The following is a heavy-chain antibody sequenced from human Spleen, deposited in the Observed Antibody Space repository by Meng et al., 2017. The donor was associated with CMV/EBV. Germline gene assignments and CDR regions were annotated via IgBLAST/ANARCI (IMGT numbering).Heavy chain of an antibody. Sequence: GESLKISCVVSGFTFSSYAMNWVRQAPGKGLEWVSYISPSATTMYYADSIKGRFTISRDNAKNSLYLQMNSLRAEDTAVYYCAAPSCTSTFCSSYFDYWGQGALVTVSS. D-gene: IGHD2-2*01. CDR1: GFTFSSYA. J-gene: IGHJ4*02. CDR2: ISPSATTM. CDR3: AAPSCTSTFCSSYFDY. V-gene: IGHV3-48*03.